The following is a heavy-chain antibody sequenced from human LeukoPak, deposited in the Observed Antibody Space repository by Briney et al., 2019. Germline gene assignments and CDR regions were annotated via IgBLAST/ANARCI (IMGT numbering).Heavy chain of an antibody. CDR2: INHSGST. V-gene: IGHV4-34*01. J-gene: IGHJ4*02. D-gene: IGHD3-10*01. Sequence: PSETLSLTCAVYGVSFSGYFWSWIRQPPGKGLEWIGEINHSGSTNYNPSLKSRVTISVDTSKNQFSLKLSSVTAADTAVYYCARHGIRGVRGVITYWGQGTLVTVSS. CDR3: ARHGIRGVRGVITY. CDR1: GVSFSGYF.